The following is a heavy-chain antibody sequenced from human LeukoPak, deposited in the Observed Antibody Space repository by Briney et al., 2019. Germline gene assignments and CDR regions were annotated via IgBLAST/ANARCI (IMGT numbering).Heavy chain of an antibody. V-gene: IGHV4-39*01. J-gene: IGHJ3*02. D-gene: IGHD2-8*01. CDR2: IYYSGST. CDR3: AVGSSGIVLMVYAFYAFDI. CDR1: GGSISSSSYY. Sequence: SETLSLTCTVSGGSISSSSYYWGWIRQPPGKGLEWIGSIYYSGSTYYNPSLKSRVTRSVDTSKNQFSLKLSSVTAADTAVYYCAVGSSGIVLMVYAFYAFDIWGQGTMVTVSS.